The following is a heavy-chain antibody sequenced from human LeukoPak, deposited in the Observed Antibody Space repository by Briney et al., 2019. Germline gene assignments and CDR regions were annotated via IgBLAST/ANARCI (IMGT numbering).Heavy chain of an antibody. CDR2: INPSGGST. D-gene: IGHD5-18*01. Sequence: ASVKVSCKASGYAFTSYYLHWVRQAPGQGLEWMGLINPSGGSTTYAQKFQGRVTMTRDTSTSTVYMELSSLRSEDTAVYYCARDIRGERGYDFGPGAEGFDYWGQGTPVTVSS. J-gene: IGHJ4*02. V-gene: IGHV1-46*01. CDR3: ARDIRGERGYDFGPGAEGFDY. CDR1: GYAFTSYY.